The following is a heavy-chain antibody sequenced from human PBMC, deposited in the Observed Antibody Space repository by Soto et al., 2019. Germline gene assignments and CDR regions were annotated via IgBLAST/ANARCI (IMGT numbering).Heavy chain of an antibody. CDR2: ISYDGNNK. CDR3: AKDRAREDYGENYFDY. V-gene: IGHV3-30*18. D-gene: IGHD4-17*01. Sequence: QVQLVESGGGVVQPGRSLRLSCAASGFSFSIYGMHWVRQAPGKGLEWLAVISYDGNNKYYADSVKGRFTISRDNSRNTLHLQMNSVRADDTAVYYCAKDRAREDYGENYFDYWGQGTLVTVSS. J-gene: IGHJ4*02. CDR1: GFSFSIYG.